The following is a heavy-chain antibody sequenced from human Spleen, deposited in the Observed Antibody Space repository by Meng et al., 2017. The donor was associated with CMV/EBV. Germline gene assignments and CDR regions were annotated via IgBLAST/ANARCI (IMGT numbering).Heavy chain of an antibody. D-gene: IGHD3-22*01. CDR1: GDTFNGDT. Sequence: SVKVSCKGSGDTFNGDTINWVRQAPGQGLQWMGSIIPVFGIANHAQNFEGRVTVTADKLTSTAYMELRRLTSEDTAVYYCARSLHRRYHYDPLDHDAFDLWGQGTKVTVSS. CDR2: IIPVFGIA. J-gene: IGHJ3*01. CDR3: ARSLHRRYHYDPLDHDAFDL. V-gene: IGHV1-69*02.